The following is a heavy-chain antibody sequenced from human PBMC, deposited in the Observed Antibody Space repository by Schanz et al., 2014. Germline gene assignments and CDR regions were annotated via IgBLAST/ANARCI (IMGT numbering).Heavy chain of an antibody. J-gene: IGHJ4*02. CDR2: ISDSGDTA. V-gene: IGHV3-23*01. CDR3: AKSLESCPGGRCSRGYFDY. Sequence: EVQLLESGGGLVQPGGSLRLSCAASGFTFSDYWMSWVRQAPGKGLEWVSLISDSGDTAYYADSVKGRFTISRDNFKGAVYLQMSSLRAEDTAVYYCAKSLESCPGGRCSRGYFDYWGQGTLVTVSS. CDR1: GFTFSDYW. D-gene: IGHD2-8*02.